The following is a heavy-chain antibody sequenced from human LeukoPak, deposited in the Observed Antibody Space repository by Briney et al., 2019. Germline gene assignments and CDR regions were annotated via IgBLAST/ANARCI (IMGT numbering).Heavy chain of an antibody. CDR1: GYFISSGYY. J-gene: IGHJ4*02. CDR2: IYHSGRS. V-gene: IGHV4-38-2*01. D-gene: IGHD3-22*01. Sequence: SETLSLTCAVSGYFISSGYYWGWTRQPPGKGLEWIGSIYHSGRSYYNPSLKSRVTISVGTSKNQFSLKLSSVTAADTAVYYCARGGSDYYDSNGYSTDYWGQGILVTVSS. CDR3: ARGGSDYYDSNGYSTDY.